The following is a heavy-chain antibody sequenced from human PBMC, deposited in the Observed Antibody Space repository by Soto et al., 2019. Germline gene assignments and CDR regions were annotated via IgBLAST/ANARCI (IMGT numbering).Heavy chain of an antibody. CDR3: ARDLAAAVGLDY. D-gene: IGHD6-13*01. Sequence: QVQLVESGGGVVQPGRSLRLSCAASGFTFSSYGMHWVRQAPGKGLEWVAVIWYDGSNKYYADSVKGRFTISRDNSKNTLYLKMKSLRAEDTAVYYCARDLAAAVGLDYWGQGTLVTVSS. V-gene: IGHV3-33*01. J-gene: IGHJ4*02. CDR1: GFTFSSYG. CDR2: IWYDGSNK.